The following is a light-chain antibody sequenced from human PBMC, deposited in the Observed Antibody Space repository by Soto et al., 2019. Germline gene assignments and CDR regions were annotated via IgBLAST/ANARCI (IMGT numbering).Light chain of an antibody. J-gene: IGLJ1*01. CDR2: GSS. Sequence: QSVLAQPASVSGSPGQSITISCTGTSSDVGSYNLVSWYQQHPGKAPKLLIFGSSKRPSGVSNRFSGSKSGNTASLTISGLQAEDEADYYCCSYAGANTFFGTGTKATVL. V-gene: IGLV2-23*03. CDR3: CSYAGANTF. CDR1: SSDVGSYNL.